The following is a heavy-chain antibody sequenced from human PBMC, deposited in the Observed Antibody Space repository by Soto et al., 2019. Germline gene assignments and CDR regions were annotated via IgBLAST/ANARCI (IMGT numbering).Heavy chain of an antibody. CDR2: ISSSGGST. D-gene: IGHD3-9*01. J-gene: IGHJ4*02. Sequence: EVQLLESGGGLVQPGGSLRLSCAASGFTFTNYAMSWVRQAPGKGLEWVSAISSSGGSTYYSDSVTGRFPISRDDSKNTLLLQMNSLRADDTAKYYCARGKFLTGYYCDYWGQGALVTVSS. V-gene: IGHV3-23*01. CDR1: GFTFTNYA. CDR3: ARGKFLTGYYCDY.